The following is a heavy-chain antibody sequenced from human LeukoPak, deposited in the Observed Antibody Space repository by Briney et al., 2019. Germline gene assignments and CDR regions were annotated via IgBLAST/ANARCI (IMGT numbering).Heavy chain of an antibody. CDR1: GFTFSSYG. J-gene: IGHJ4*02. Sequence: PGGSLRLSCVGSGFTFSSYGMNWVRQAPGKGLEWVSSISTSSSYIYYADSLEGRFTISRDNAKNSLYLQMNSLRAEDTAVYYCARAITNYGYIFDYWGQGTLVTVPS. CDR3: ARAITNYGYIFDY. V-gene: IGHV3-21*01. CDR2: ISTSSSYI. D-gene: IGHD5-18*01.